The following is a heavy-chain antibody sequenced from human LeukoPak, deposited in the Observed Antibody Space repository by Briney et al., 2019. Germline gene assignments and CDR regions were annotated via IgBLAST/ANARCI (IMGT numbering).Heavy chain of an antibody. Sequence: SETLFLTCTVSGGSISSYYWSWIRQPPGKGLEWIGYIYYSGSTNYNPSLKSRVTISVDTSKNQFSLKLSSVTAADTAVYYCARRASSAQGLWYFDLWGRGTLVTVSS. V-gene: IGHV4-59*08. CDR2: IYYSGST. D-gene: IGHD3-22*01. CDR1: GGSISSYY. CDR3: ARRASSAQGLWYFDL. J-gene: IGHJ2*01.